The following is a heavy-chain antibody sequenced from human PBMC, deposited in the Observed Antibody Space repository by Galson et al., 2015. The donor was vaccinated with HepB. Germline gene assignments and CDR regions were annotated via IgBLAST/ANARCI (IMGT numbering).Heavy chain of an antibody. CDR3: AKGRYFDWLCDY. J-gene: IGHJ4*02. Sequence: SLRLSCAASGFTFSSYAMSWVRQAPGKGLEWVSAISGSGGSTYYADSVKGRFTISRDNSKNTLYLQMNSLRAEDTAVYYCAKGRYFDWLCDYWGQGTLVTVSS. D-gene: IGHD3-9*01. CDR2: ISGSGGST. CDR1: GFTFSSYA. V-gene: IGHV3-23*01.